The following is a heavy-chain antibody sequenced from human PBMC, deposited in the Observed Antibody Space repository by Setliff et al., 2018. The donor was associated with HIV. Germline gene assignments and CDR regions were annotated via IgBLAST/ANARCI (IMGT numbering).Heavy chain of an antibody. D-gene: IGHD7-27*01. CDR3: AIDKSGPGDQVEY. CDR2: IKQDGSEI. Sequence: QPGGSLRLSCATSGFTFSDYWMDWVRQTPGKGLEWVATIKQDGSEIYYVDSVKGRFSMSRDSAKNSLYLQMNRLRVEDSAVYYCAIDKSGPGDQVEYWGQGTQVTVSS. J-gene: IGHJ4*02. CDR1: GFTFSDYW. V-gene: IGHV3-7*01.